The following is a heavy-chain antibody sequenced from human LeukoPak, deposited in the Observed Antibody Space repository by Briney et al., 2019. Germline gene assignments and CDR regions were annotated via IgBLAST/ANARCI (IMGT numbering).Heavy chain of an antibody. Sequence: PGGSLRLSCSASGFTFCSYGMHWVRQAPEKGLEYVSGISSNGGSTYYADSVKGRFTISRDTSKNTLSLQMSSLRAEDTAVYYCVKDSIHEYVSSWYDYWGQGTLVTASS. CDR2: ISSNGGST. D-gene: IGHD6-13*01. J-gene: IGHJ4*02. CDR3: VKDSIHEYVSSWYDY. V-gene: IGHV3-64D*06. CDR1: GFTFCSYG.